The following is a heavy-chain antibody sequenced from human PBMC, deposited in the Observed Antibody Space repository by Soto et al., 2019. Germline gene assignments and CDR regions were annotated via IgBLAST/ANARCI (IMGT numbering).Heavy chain of an antibody. J-gene: IGHJ5*02. D-gene: IGHD3-10*01. Sequence: ASVKVSCKASGYTFTTYFIHWVRQAPGQGLEWMGIINPTVHTTSYAQKVQGRVTMTTDTSTSTAYMELRSLRSDDTAVYYCARGVGSGSYYNQYNWFDPWGQGTLVTVSS. CDR3: ARGVGSGSYYNQYNWFDP. V-gene: IGHV1-46*01. CDR2: INPTVHTT. CDR1: GYTFTTYF.